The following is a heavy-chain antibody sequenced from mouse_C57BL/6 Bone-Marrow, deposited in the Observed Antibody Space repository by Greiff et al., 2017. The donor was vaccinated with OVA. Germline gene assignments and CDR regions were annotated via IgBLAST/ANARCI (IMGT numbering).Heavy chain of an antibody. CDR3: SPIYDGYWFAY. CDR1: GFSLSTFGMG. D-gene: IGHD2-3*01. CDR2: IWWDNDK. Sequence: QVTLKVSGPGILQPSQTLSLTCSFSGFSLSTFGMGVGWIRQPSGQGLDWLAHIWWDNDKYYNPALKSRLTISKDTSKNQIFLKIANVDTADTATYYCSPIYDGYWFAYWGQGTLVTVSA. V-gene: IGHV8-8*01. J-gene: IGHJ3*01.